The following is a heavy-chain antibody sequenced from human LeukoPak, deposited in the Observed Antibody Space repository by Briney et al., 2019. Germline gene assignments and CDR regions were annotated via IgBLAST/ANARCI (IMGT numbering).Heavy chain of an antibody. V-gene: IGHV3-23*01. CDR2: ISGSGGDT. D-gene: IGHD7-27*01. CDR3: AKDPWGSRGHFDY. J-gene: IGHJ4*02. CDR1: GFTFSSYA. Sequence: PGGSLRLSCAASGFTFSSYAMIWVRQAPGKGLEWVSAISGSGGDTYYADSVKGRFTIFRDNSKNTVYLRMNSLRAEDTAVYYCAKDPWGSRGHFDYWGQGTLVTVSS.